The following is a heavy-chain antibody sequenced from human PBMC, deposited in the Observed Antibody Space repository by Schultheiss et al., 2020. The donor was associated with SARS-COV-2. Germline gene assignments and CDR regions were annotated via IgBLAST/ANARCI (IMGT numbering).Heavy chain of an antibody. CDR2: ISWNSGSI. V-gene: IGHV3-9*01. CDR1: GFTFDDYA. D-gene: IGHD5-24*01. J-gene: IGHJ6*02. Sequence: GGSLRLSCAASGFTFDDYAMHWVRQAPGKGLEWVSGISWNSGSIGYADSVKGRFTISRDNAKNSLYLQMNSLRAEDTAVYYCARWRFRLRFSLLYGMDVWGQGTTVTVSS. CDR3: ARWRFRLRFSLLYGMDV.